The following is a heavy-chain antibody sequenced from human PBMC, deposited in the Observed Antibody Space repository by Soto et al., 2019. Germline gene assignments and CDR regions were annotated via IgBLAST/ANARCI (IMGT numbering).Heavy chain of an antibody. CDR2: INPKTAAT. Sequence: QVQLVQSGASLRKSGASVKVSCKAPGYTFSDYFIQWLRQAPGQGLEWVAWINPKTAATNYAKKFQDRVTVTSETSFSTAYLELTRLRPDDTALYYCARIKWGLDYYSGMDVWGQGTEVSVYS. CDR3: ARIKWGLDYYSGMDV. V-gene: IGHV1-2*02. J-gene: IGHJ6*02. D-gene: IGHD1-26*01. CDR1: GYTFSDYF.